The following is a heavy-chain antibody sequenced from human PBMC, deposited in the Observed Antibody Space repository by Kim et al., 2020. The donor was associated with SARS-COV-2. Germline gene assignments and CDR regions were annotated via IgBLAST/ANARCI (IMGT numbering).Heavy chain of an antibody. D-gene: IGHD3-10*01. J-gene: IGHJ6*02. Sequence: AQKFQERVTITRDMSTSTAYMELSSLRSEDTAVYYCAADWGVRGTYGMDVWGQGTTVTVSS. V-gene: IGHV1-58*01. CDR3: AADWGVRGTYGMDV.